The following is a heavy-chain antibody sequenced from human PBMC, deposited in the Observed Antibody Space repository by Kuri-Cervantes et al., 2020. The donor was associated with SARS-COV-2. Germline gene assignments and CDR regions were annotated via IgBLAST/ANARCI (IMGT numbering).Heavy chain of an antibody. J-gene: IGHJ4*02. CDR1: GGSISSGDYY. D-gene: IGHD4-23*01. Sequence: SCTVSGGSISSGDYYWSWIRQPPGKGLEWIGYIYYSGSTYYNPSLKSRVTISVDRSKNQFSLKLSSVTAADTAVYYCARVGYGGEKVFDYWGQGTLVTVSS. CDR3: ARVGYGGEKVFDY. CDR2: IYYSGST. V-gene: IGHV4-30-4*08.